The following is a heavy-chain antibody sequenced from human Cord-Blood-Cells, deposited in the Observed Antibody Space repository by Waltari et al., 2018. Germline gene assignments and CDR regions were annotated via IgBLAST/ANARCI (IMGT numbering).Heavy chain of an antibody. V-gene: IGHV1-69*01. D-gene: IGHD6-6*01. Sequence: QVQLVQSGAEVKKPGSSVKVSCKASGGTFSSYAISWVRQAPGQGLEWMGGIIPIFGTANDSQKFQGRVTITADESTSTAYMELSSLRSEDTAVYYCARIARPGGHFDYWGQGTLVSVSS. CDR1: GGTFSSYA. CDR2: IIPIFGTA. J-gene: IGHJ4*02. CDR3: ARIARPGGHFDY.